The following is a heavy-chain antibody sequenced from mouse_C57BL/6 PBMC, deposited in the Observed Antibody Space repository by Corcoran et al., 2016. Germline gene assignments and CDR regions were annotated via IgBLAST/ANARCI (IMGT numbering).Heavy chain of an antibody. CDR1: GYTFTTSG. D-gene: IGHD1-1*01. V-gene: IGHV9-3*01. J-gene: IGHJ4*01. CDR3: ARIYYYGSSYGGNAMDY. CDR2: INTYSGVP. Sequence: QIQLVQSGPELKKPGETVKISCKASGYTFTTSGMSWVKQAPGKGLKWMGWINTYSGVPTYADDFKGRFAFSLETSASTAYLQINNLKNEDTATYFCARIYYYGSSYGGNAMDYWGQGTSVTVSS.